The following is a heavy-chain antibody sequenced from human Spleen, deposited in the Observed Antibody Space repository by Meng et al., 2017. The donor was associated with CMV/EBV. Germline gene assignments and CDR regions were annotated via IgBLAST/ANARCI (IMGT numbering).Heavy chain of an antibody. CDR2: IIPIFGTA. Sequence: SVKVSCKASGYTFTSYGISWVRQAPGQGLEWMGGIIPIFGTANYAQKFQGRVTITTDESTSTAYMELSSLRSDDTAMYFCARGRFASPNAYDMWGQGTKVTVSS. V-gene: IGHV1-69*05. CDR1: GYTFTSYG. J-gene: IGHJ3*02. D-gene: IGHD3-3*01. CDR3: ARGRFASPNAYDM.